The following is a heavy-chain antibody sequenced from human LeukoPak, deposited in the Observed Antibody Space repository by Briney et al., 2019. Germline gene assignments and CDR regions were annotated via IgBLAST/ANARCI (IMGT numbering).Heavy chain of an antibody. V-gene: IGHV4-39*01. D-gene: IGHD4-17*01. J-gene: IGHJ4*02. CDR3: ARLEATVTTGFDY. Sequence: SETLSLTCTVSGGSISSYYWGWIRQPPGKGLEWIGSIYYSGSTYYNPSLKSRVTISVDTSKNQFSLKLSSVTAADTAVYYCARLEATVTTGFDYWGQGTLVTVSS. CDR2: IYYSGST. CDR1: GGSISSYY.